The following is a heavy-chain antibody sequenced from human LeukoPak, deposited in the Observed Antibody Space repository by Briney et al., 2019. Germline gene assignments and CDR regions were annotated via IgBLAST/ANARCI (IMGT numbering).Heavy chain of an antibody. Sequence: GRSLRLSCAASGFTFSNYAMHWVRQAPGKGLEWVALMSFDGSHQYYADSVKGRFTISRDNPKNTLYLQMNSLRAEDTAVYYCAKDGPLGYCSSTSCSSFDYWGQGTLVTVSS. J-gene: IGHJ4*02. CDR2: MSFDGSHQ. V-gene: IGHV3-30*07. D-gene: IGHD2-2*01. CDR1: GFTFSNYA. CDR3: AKDGPLGYCSSTSCSSFDY.